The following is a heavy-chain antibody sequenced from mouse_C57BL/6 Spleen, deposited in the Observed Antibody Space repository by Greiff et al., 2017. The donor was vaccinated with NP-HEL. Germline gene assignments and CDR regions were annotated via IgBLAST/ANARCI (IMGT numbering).Heavy chain of an antibody. CDR1: GFNIKDYY. CDR3: ARVTTVVAHLDY. CDR2: IDPEDGET. Sequence: EVQRVESGAELVKPGASVKLSCTASGFNIKDYYMHWVKQRPEQGLEWIGRIDPEDGETKYAPKFQGKATITADKSSNTAYLQLSSRTSEDTAVYYCARVTTVVAHLDYWGQGTTLTVSS. V-gene: IGHV14-2*01. D-gene: IGHD1-1*01. J-gene: IGHJ2*01.